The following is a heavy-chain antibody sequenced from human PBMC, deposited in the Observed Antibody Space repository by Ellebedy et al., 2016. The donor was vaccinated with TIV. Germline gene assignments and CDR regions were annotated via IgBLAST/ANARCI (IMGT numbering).Heavy chain of an antibody. J-gene: IGHJ3*01. D-gene: IGHD2-15*01. Sequence: PGGSLRLSCAASGFTLSYYAIHWVRQAPGKGLEWVALISSDGSAKHYADSVKGRFTISRDNSKNTLFLQLNSLTSDDTALYWCARDRGGPLDPFDVWGEGTMVTVSS. CDR3: ARDRGGPLDPFDV. V-gene: IGHV3-30*01. CDR1: GFTLSYYA. CDR2: ISSDGSAK.